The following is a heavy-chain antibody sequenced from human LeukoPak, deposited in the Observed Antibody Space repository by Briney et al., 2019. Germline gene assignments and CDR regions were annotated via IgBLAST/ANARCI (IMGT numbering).Heavy chain of an antibody. J-gene: IGHJ4*02. D-gene: IGHD5-18*01. Sequence: SETLSLTCTVSGGSISSYYWSWIRQPPGKGLEWIGYIYYSGSTNYNPSLKSRVTISVDTSKNQFSLKLSSVTAADTAVYYCAREYTYTDPFDYWGQGTLVTVSS. CDR2: IYYSGST. CDR1: GGSISSYY. CDR3: AREYTYTDPFDY. V-gene: IGHV4-59*01.